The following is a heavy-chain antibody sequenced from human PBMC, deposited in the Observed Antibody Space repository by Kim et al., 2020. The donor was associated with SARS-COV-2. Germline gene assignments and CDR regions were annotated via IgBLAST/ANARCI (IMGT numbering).Heavy chain of an antibody. CDR1: GYTFTDYH. V-gene: IGHV1-2*02. Sequence: ASVKVSCKASGYTFTDYHIHWVRQAPGQGLEWMGWINPNSGGTNYAQKFQGRVTMTRDRSISTTYMELSRLGSDDTAVYYCARSGFNWGLDYWGQGTLVT. CDR2: INPNSGGT. D-gene: IGHD7-27*01. CDR3: ARSGFNWGLDY. J-gene: IGHJ4*02.